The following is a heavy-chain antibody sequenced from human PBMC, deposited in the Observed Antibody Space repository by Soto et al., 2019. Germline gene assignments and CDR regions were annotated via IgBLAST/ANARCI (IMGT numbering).Heavy chain of an antibody. V-gene: IGHV4-39*01. D-gene: IGHD2-15*01. CDR1: GGSISSSSYY. CDR3: ARVGDCSGGSCYGWFDP. Sequence: QLQLQESGPGLVKPSETLSLTCTVSGGSISSSSYYWGWIRQPPGKGLEWIGSIYYSGSTYYNPSLKSRVTISVDTSKNQFSLKLSSVTAADTAVYYCARVGDCSGGSCYGWFDPWGQGTLVTVSS. CDR2: IYYSGST. J-gene: IGHJ5*02.